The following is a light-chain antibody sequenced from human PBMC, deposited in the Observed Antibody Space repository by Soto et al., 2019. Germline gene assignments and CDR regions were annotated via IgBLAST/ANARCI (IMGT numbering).Light chain of an antibody. CDR2: GAS. Sequence: EIVLTQSPGTLSLSPGERATLSCSASQSVSIDLAWYQQKPGQAPRLLIYGASGRATGIPDRFGGSGSGTDFTLTISRLEPEDFAVYYCQQYGSSPPITFGQGTRLEI. CDR3: QQYGSSPPIT. CDR1: QSVSID. J-gene: IGKJ5*01. V-gene: IGKV3-20*01.